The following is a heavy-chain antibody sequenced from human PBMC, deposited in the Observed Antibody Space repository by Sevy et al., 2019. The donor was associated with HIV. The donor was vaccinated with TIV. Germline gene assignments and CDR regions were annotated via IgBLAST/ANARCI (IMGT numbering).Heavy chain of an antibody. CDR3: AKWSMGGARWLQLGAFDI. V-gene: IGHV3-30*18. J-gene: IGHJ3*02. CDR1: GFTFSNYG. CDR2: ISYDGSNK. Sequence: GGSLRLSCAASGFTFSNYGMHWVRQAPGKGLEWVAVISYDGSNKYYGDSVKGRFTISRDNSKNTLYLQMNSLRAEDTAVYYCAKWSMGGARWLQLGAFDIWGQGTMVTVSS. D-gene: IGHD5-12*01.